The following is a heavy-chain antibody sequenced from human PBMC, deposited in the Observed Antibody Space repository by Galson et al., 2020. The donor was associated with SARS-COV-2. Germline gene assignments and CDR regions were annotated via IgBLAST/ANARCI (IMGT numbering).Heavy chain of an antibody. J-gene: IGHJ3*02. Sequence: GGSLRLSCAASGLTFSSYAMSCVRQAPGKGLEWVSVISGRGCSTYYADSVKGRFTISRDNSKNTLYLQMNSLRAEDTAVYYCAKDYDSSGFHQGDAFDIWGQGTMVTVSS. CDR2: ISGRGCST. V-gene: IGHV3-23*01. CDR1: GLTFSSYA. D-gene: IGHD3-22*01. CDR3: AKDYDSSGFHQGDAFDI.